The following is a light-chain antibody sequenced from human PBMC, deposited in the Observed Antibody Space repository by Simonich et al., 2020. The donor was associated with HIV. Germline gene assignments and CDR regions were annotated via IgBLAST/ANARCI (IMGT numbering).Light chain of an antibody. CDR1: QSISSW. J-gene: IGKJ3*01. CDR2: AAS. Sequence: DIQMTQSTSSVSASVGNRVTTTCRGTQSISSWLAWYQQKPGRAPKLLIYAASSLQSGVPSRFTGSGSGTDFTLTISSLQPEDFATYYCQQLNNYPFTFGPGTKVDIK. V-gene: IGKV1-12*02. CDR3: QQLNNYPFT.